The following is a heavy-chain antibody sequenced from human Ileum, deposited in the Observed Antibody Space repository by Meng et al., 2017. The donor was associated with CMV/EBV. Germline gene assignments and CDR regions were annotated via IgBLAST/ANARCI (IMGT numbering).Heavy chain of an antibody. D-gene: IGHD6-13*01. V-gene: IGHV4-34*01. J-gene: IGHJ5*02. CDR1: GGSFINYY. Sequence: QVQVQQWGAGLLKPSDTLSLTCTVYGGSFINYYLTWIRQPPGKGLEWIGELHPSGVTNYNPSLESRVTISVDMSNNQVSLKLTSVTAADTAVYYCARFRIAALGNLFDPWGHGTLVTVSS. CDR3: ARFRIAALGNLFDP. CDR2: LHPSGVT.